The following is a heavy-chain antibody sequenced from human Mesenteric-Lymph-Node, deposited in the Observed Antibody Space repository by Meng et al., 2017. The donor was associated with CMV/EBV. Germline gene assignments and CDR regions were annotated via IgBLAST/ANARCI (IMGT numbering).Heavy chain of an antibody. Sequence: GGSLRLSCAASGFTVSSNNMNWVRQAPGKGLVWVSRINTDGSSTTYADSVKGRFTISRDNARNTLYLQMDRLRAEDTAVYYCARPYCSSTSCYLNWFDPWGQGTLVTVSS. J-gene: IGHJ5*02. CDR1: GFTVSSNN. CDR3: ARPYCSSTSCYLNWFDP. V-gene: IGHV3-74*01. CDR2: INTDGSST. D-gene: IGHD2-2*01.